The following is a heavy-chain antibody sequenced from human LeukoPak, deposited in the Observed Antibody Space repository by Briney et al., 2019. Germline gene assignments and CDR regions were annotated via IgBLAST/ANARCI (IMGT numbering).Heavy chain of an antibody. CDR1: GGSFSGYY. CDR3: ASSYYDFWSGYQYYFGY. Sequence: SETLSLTCAVYGGSFSGYYWSWIRQPPGKGLEWIGEINHSGSTNYNPSLKSRVTISVDTSKNQFSLKLSSVTAADTAVYYCASSYYDFWSGYQYYFGYWGQGTLVTVSS. CDR2: INHSGST. V-gene: IGHV4-34*01. D-gene: IGHD3-3*01. J-gene: IGHJ4*02.